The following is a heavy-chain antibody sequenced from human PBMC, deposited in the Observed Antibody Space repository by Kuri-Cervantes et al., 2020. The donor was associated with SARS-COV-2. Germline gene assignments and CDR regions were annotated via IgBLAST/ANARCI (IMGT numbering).Heavy chain of an antibody. CDR2: IIPILGIA. CDR1: GGTFSSYT. V-gene: IGHV1-69*02. J-gene: IGHJ4*02. Sequence: SVKVSCKASGGTFSSYTISWVRQAPGQGLEWMGRIIPILGIASYAQKFQGRVTMTRDTSTSTVYMELSSLRSEDTAVYYCARGVSHIAAAGLYYFDYWGQGTLVTVSS. D-gene: IGHD6-13*01. CDR3: ARGVSHIAAAGLYYFDY.